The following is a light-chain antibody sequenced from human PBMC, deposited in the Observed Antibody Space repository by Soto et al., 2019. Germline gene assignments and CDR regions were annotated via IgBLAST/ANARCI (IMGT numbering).Light chain of an antibody. CDR2: GAF. V-gene: IGKV3-11*01. CDR1: PSVTNY. J-gene: IGKJ5*01. Sequence: EIVLTQSPATLSLSPGERATLSCRASPSVTNYLAWYQQKPGQPPRLLIYGAFNRAAGIPARFSGSGSGTDFPLTISSLVPEDSAVYYCQQRNIWPPVTFGQGTRLEIK. CDR3: QQRNIWPPVT.